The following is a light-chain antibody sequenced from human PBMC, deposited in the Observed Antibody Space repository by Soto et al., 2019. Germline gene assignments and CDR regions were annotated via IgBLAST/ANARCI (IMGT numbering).Light chain of an antibody. V-gene: IGLV2-14*01. Sequence: QSALTQPASVSGSPGQSITLSCTGTSSDIGGYDYVSWYQRHPGKAPKLIINDVNNRPSGVSNRLSGSKSGNTASLTISGLQAEDEADYYCTSYASGSSHVVFGGGTKLTAL. J-gene: IGLJ2*01. CDR2: DVN. CDR3: TSYASGSSHVV. CDR1: SSDIGGYDY.